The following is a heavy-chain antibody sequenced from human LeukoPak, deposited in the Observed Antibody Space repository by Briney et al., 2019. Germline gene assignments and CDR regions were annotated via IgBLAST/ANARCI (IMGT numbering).Heavy chain of an antibody. J-gene: IGHJ6*03. D-gene: IGHD6-19*01. V-gene: IGHV4-61*01. CDR1: GGSISSGSYY. Sequence: NSSETLSLTCTVSGGSISSGSYYWSWIRQPPGKGLEWIEYIYYSGSTNYNPSLKSRVTISVDTSKNQFSLKLSSVTAADTAVYYCASCSSGWYYYMDVWGKGTTVTISS. CDR2: IYYSGST. CDR3: ASCSSGWYYYMDV.